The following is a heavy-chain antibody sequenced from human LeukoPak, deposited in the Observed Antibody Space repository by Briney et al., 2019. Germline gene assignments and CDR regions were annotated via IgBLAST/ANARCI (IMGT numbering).Heavy chain of an antibody. CDR1: GFTFSSYA. CDR2: ISGSGGST. V-gene: IGHV3-23*01. D-gene: IGHD5-18*01. Sequence: GGSLRLSCAASGFTFSSYAMSWVRQAPGRGLEWVSAISGSGGSTYYADSVKGRFTISRDNSKNTLYLQMNSLRAEDTAVYYCAKMYSYTYLPPYNWFDPWGQGTLVTVSS. J-gene: IGHJ5*02. CDR3: AKMYSYTYLPPYNWFDP.